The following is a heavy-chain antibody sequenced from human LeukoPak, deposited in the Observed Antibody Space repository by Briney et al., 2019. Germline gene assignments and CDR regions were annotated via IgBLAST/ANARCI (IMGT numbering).Heavy chain of an antibody. V-gene: IGHV4-59*12. J-gene: IGHJ5*02. CDR1: GGSISSYY. Sequence: SETLSPTCTVSGGSISSYYWSWIRQPPGKGLEWIGYIYYSGSTNYNPSLKSRVTISVDTSKNQFSLKLSSVTAADTAVYYCASIPMVRGVRTFDPWGQGTLVTVSS. D-gene: IGHD3-10*01. CDR3: ASIPMVRGVRTFDP. CDR2: IYYSGST.